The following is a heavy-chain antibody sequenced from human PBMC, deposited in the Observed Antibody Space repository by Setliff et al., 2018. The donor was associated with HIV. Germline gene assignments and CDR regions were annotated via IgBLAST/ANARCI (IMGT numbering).Heavy chain of an antibody. V-gene: IGHV4-39*01. CDR3: ARRGTHGAFDI. J-gene: IGHJ3*02. CDR1: GGSISSDCCY. D-gene: IGHD3-10*01. Sequence: PSETLSLTCSVSGGSISSDCCYWGWIRQPPGKGLEWIASIYYSGYTYSNPSLKSRVTISVDTSKNQFSLKLNSVTAADTAVYYCARRGTHGAFDIWGQGTMGTVS. CDR2: IYYSGYT.